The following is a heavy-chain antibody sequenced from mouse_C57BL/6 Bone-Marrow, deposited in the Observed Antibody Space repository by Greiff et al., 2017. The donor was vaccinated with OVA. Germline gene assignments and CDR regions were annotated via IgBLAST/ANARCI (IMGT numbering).Heavy chain of an antibody. D-gene: IGHD1-1*01. CDR1: GYAFSSSW. CDR2: IYPGDGDT. Sequence: VQLQQSGPELVKPGASVKISCKASGYAFSSSWMNWVKQRPGKGLEWIGRIYPGDGDTNYNGKFKGKATLPADKSSSTAYMQLSSLTSEDSAVYFCTYYCGSSYWYFDVWGTGTTVTVSS. CDR3: TYYCGSSYWYFDV. J-gene: IGHJ1*03. V-gene: IGHV1-82*01.